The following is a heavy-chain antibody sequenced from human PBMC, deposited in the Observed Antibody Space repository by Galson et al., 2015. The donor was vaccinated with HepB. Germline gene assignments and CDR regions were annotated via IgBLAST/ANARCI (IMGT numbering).Heavy chain of an antibody. J-gene: IGHJ4*02. D-gene: IGHD1-26*01. V-gene: IGHV3-49*04. CDR1: GFTFGDYP. Sequence: LRLSCAASGFTFGDYPMSWVCQAPGKGLEWVGVIRSKAYGGTTEYAASVKGRFTISRDDSKNIAYLQMNSLKTEDTAVYYCTRVGDPYWGQGTLVTVSS. CDR3: TRVGDPY. CDR2: IRSKAYGGTT.